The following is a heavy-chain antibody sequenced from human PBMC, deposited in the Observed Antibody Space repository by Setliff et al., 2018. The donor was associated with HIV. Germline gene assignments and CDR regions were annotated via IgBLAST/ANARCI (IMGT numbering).Heavy chain of an antibody. D-gene: IGHD3-10*01. CDR1: GGSASNSRYY. J-gene: IGHJ4*02. CDR3: ASRRGIEFYFGI. V-gene: IGHV4-39*02. CDR2: IHYNEKT. Sequence: ASETLSLTCTVSGGSASNSRYYWAWIRQPPGKGLEYIGSIHYNEKTYYNPSLKSRVTISVGSSYNHFSLKLSSVTAADTGVYYCASRRGIEFYFGIWGQGTPVTVSS.